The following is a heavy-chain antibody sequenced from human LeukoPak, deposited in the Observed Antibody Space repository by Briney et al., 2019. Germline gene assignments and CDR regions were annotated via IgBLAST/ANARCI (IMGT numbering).Heavy chain of an antibody. D-gene: IGHD6-13*01. CDR3: AAGLGIAAAEDY. V-gene: IGHV1-58*01. J-gene: IGHJ4*02. CDR2: IVVGSGNT. CDR1: GFTFTSSA. Sequence: SVKVSCKASGFTFTSSAVQRVRQARGQRLEWIGWIVVGSGNTNYAQKFQERVTITRDMSTSTAYMELSSLRSEDTAVYYCAAGLGIAAAEDYWGQGTLVTVSS.